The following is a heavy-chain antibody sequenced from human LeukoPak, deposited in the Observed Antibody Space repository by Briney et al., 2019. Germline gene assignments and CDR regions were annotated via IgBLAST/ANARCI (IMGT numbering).Heavy chain of an antibody. J-gene: IGHJ4*02. CDR2: IYPGDSET. D-gene: IGHD1-26*01. CDR1: GYRFTNYW. V-gene: IGHV5-51*01. CDR3: ARASGTTGGFFDY. Sequence: KPGESLKISCKGSGYRFTNYWIGWVRQMPGKGLEWMGMIYPGDSETRYSPSFQGQVTISADKSISTAYLQWGSLKASDTAMYYCARASGTTGGFFDYWGQGTLVTVSS.